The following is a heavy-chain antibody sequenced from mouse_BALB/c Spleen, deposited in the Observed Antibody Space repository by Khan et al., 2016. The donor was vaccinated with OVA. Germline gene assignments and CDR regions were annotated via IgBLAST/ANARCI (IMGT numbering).Heavy chain of an antibody. CDR1: GYTFTDYA. CDR3: ARGRQWLRRGGGNSAY. J-gene: IGHJ2*01. Sequence: QVQLQQSGPELVRPGESVKISCQGSGYTFTDYAMHWVKQSHAKSLEWIGVISIYYDNTNYNQKFKGKATMTVGKSSSTAYMELARLTSEDSAIYYCARGRQWLRRGGGNSAYGGQGTTLTVSA. D-gene: IGHD2-2*01. CDR2: ISIYYDNT. V-gene: IGHV1S137*01.